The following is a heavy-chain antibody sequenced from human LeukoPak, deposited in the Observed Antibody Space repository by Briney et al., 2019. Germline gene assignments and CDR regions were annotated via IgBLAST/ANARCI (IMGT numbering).Heavy chain of an antibody. V-gene: IGHV3-9*01. D-gene: IGHD5-18*01. CDR1: GFTFDDYA. CDR3: AKGAAMAGAPTDAFDI. J-gene: IGHJ3*02. CDR2: ISWNSGSI. Sequence: PGGSLRLSCAASGFTFDDYAMHWVRQAPGKGLEWVSGISWNSGSIGYADSVKGRFTISRDNAKNSLYLQMNSLRAEDTALYYCAKGAAMAGAPTDAFDIWGQGTMVTVSS.